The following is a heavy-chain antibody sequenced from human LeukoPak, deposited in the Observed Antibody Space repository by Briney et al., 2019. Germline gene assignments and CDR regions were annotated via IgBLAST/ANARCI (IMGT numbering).Heavy chain of an antibody. J-gene: IGHJ4*02. D-gene: IGHD6-13*01. CDR3: AGSIAAAGSFDY. Sequence: SDTLSLTCTVSGGSISSSSYYWGWIRQPPGKGLEWFGSIYYSGSTYYNPSLKSRVTISVDTSKNQFSLKLSSVTAADTAVYYCAGSIAAAGSFDYWGQGTLVTVSS. CDR2: IYYSGST. CDR1: GGSISSSSYY. V-gene: IGHV4-39*01.